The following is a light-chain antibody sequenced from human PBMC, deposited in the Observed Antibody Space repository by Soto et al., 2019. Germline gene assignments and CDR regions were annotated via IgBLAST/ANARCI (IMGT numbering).Light chain of an antibody. CDR1: SSNIGAGYD. CDR2: GNS. J-gene: IGLJ1*01. CDR3: QSYDSSLSGYV. V-gene: IGLV1-40*01. Sequence: QSVLTQPPSVSGAPGQRVTISCTGSSSNIGAGYDVHWYQQLPGTAPKLLIYGNSNRPSGVPDRFSGSKSGTSASLAITGLQAEDEADYYCQSYDSSLSGYVCGTGTKVTVL.